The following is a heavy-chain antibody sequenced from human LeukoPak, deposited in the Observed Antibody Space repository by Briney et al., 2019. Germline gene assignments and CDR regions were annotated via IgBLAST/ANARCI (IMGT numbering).Heavy chain of an antibody. CDR1: GGSDGSYY. V-gene: IGHV4-4*07. CDR2: MFISGST. CDR3: AKDVSMHGSDYRWYFDL. J-gene: IGHJ2*01. D-gene: IGHD1-26*01. Sequence: PSETLSLTCTVSGGSDGSYYWSGIRQPAAKGLEWIGRMFISGSTYYNPSLKNRVTMSVDTSKNQLSLKLSSVTAADTAVYYCAKDVSMHGSDYRWYFDLWGRGTLVTVSS.